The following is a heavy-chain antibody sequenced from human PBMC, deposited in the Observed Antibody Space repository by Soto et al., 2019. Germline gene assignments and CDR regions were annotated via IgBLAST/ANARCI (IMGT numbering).Heavy chain of an antibody. CDR2: INYSGGTT. CDR1: GFTFSSSA. J-gene: IGHJ4*02. Sequence: VGSLRLSCAASGFTFSSSAMGWVRQAPGKGLEWLSLINYSGGTTYYADSVKGRFTISRDNSKNTLYLQMNSLRAEDTAVYYCATQDFRGTTGTTWGQGTLVTVSS. CDR3: ATQDFRGTTGTT. D-gene: IGHD1-1*01. V-gene: IGHV3-23*05.